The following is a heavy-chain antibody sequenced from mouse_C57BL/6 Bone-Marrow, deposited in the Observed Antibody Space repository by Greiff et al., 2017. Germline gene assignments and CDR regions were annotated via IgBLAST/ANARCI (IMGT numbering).Heavy chain of an antibody. D-gene: IGHD4-1*01. CDR3: ASRAGSPYWYFDV. J-gene: IGHJ1*03. CDR1: GYTFTSYG. CDR2: IYPRSGNT. V-gene: IGHV1-81*01. Sequence: QVQLQQSGAELARPGASVKLSCKASGYTFTSYGISWVKQRTGQGLEWIGEIYPRSGNTYYNEKFKGKATLTADKSSSTAYMELRSLTSEDSAVYFCASRAGSPYWYFDVWGTGTTVTVSS.